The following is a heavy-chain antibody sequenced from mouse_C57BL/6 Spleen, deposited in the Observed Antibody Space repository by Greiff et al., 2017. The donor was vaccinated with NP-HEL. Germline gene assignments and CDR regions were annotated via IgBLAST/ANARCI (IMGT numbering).Heavy chain of an antibody. V-gene: IGHV3-6*01. CDR2: ISYDGSN. D-gene: IGHD2-2*01. CDR3: ARTGGIYYGYEEAY. CDR1: GYSIPSGYY. J-gene: IGHJ3*01. Sequence: DVKLVESGPGLVKPSQSLSLTCSVTGYSIPSGYYWNWIRQFPGNKLEWMGYISYDGSNNYNPSLKNRISITRDTSKNQFFLKLNSVTTEDTATYYCARTGGIYYGYEEAYWGQGTLVTVSA.